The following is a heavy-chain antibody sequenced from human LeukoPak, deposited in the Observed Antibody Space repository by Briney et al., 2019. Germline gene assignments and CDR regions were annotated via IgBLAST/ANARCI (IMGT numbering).Heavy chain of an antibody. Sequence: PGGALRLSCVASGFAFSNYAIHWVRRPPGKGVEGVAVMSTDGSLQYYANSVKGPFTISRDNYKSTLFLQMNSLSAPDTAVYYCGRQVAPGQWLVNLWGQGTLVTVSS. V-gene: IGHV3-30*17. J-gene: IGHJ5*02. CDR1: GFAFSNYA. CDR3: GRQVAPGQWLVNL. D-gene: IGHD6-19*01. CDR2: MSTDGSLQ.